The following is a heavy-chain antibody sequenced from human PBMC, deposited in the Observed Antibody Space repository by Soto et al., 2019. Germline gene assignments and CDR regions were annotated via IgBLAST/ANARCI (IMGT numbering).Heavy chain of an antibody. D-gene: IGHD5-18*01. V-gene: IGHV1-2*04. Sequence: ASVKVSCKASGYTFTGYYMHWVRQAPGQGLEWMGWINPNSGGTNYAQKFQGWVTMTRDTSISTAYMELSRLRSDDTAVYYCARAERGDTAMANPYYGMDVWGQGTTVTVSS. CDR1: GYTFTGYY. CDR2: INPNSGGT. CDR3: ARAERGDTAMANPYYGMDV. J-gene: IGHJ6*02.